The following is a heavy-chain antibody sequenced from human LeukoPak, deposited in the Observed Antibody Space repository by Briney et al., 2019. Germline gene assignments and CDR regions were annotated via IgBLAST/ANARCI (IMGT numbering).Heavy chain of an antibody. CDR2: IYYSGST. Sequence: SETLSLTCTGSGGSISSGDYYWSWIRQPPGKGLEWIGYIYYSGSTNYNPSLKSRVTISVDTSKNQFSLKLSSVTAADTAVYYCARVQRITMVRGVLSFDYWGQGTLVTVSS. CDR1: GGSISSGDYY. J-gene: IGHJ4*02. V-gene: IGHV4-30-4*01. D-gene: IGHD3-10*01. CDR3: ARVQRITMVRGVLSFDY.